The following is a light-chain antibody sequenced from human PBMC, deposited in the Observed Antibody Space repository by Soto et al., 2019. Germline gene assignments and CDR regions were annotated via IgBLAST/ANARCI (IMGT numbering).Light chain of an antibody. CDR3: MQSVQLPLT. CDR1: QSISNY. V-gene: IGKV1-39*01. CDR2: EVS. Sequence: DIQMTQSPSSLSASVGDRVTITCRASQSISNYLNWYQQKPGKAPNLLIYEVSNRFSGVPERFSGSGSGTDFTLRISRVEAEDFGVYYCMQSVQLPLTFGGGTTVEIK. J-gene: IGKJ4*01.